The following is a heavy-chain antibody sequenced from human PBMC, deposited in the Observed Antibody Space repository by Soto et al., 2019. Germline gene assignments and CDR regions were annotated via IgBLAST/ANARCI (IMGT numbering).Heavy chain of an antibody. Sequence: PGESLKISCKGSGYSFTSYWIGWERQMPGKGLEWMGIIYPGDSDTRYSPSFQGQVTISADKSISTAYLQWSSLKASDTAMYYCARLSGCSSTSCYTHMDVWGQGTTVTVSS. J-gene: IGHJ6*02. CDR3: ARLSGCSSTSCYTHMDV. D-gene: IGHD2-2*02. CDR1: GYSFTSYW. CDR2: IYPGDSDT. V-gene: IGHV5-51*01.